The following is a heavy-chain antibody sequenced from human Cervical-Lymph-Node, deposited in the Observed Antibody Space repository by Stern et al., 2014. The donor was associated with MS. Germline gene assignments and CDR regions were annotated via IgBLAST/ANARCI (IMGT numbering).Heavy chain of an antibody. J-gene: IGHJ4*02. CDR3: ARGGGSWGYFYY. V-gene: IGHV3-33*01. D-gene: IGHD1-26*01. Sequence: VQLVESGGGVVQPGRSLRLSWAASGFTFSSYGMHWVRQAPGKGLEWVAVIWYDGSNKYYADSVKGRFTISRDNSKNTLYLQMNSLRAEDTAVYYCARGGGSWGYFYYWGQGTLVTVSS. CDR1: GFTFSSYG. CDR2: IWYDGSNK.